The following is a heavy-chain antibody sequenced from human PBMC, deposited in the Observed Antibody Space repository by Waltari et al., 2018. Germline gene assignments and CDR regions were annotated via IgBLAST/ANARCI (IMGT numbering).Heavy chain of an antibody. D-gene: IGHD3-22*01. CDR1: GYSISSGYY. J-gene: IGHJ4*02. Sequence: VQLQESGPGLVKPSETLSLTCAVSGYSISSGYYWGWIRQPPGKGLVWVSRINTDGSSTSYADSVKGRFTISRDNAKNTLYLQMNSLRAEDTAVYYCASRRDSPFDYWGQGTLVTVSS. CDR3: ASRRDSPFDY. CDR2: INTDGSST. V-gene: IGHV3-74*01.